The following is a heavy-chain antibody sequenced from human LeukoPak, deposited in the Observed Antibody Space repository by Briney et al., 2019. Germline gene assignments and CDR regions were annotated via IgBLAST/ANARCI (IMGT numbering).Heavy chain of an antibody. D-gene: IGHD3-22*01. J-gene: IGHJ4*02. V-gene: IGHV4-38-2*02. CDR1: GYSISSGYY. CDR2: IYHSGST. CDR3: ARRRGYYYRYFDY. Sequence: SGTLSLTCTVSGYSISSGYYWGWIRQPPGKGLEWIGSIYHSGSTYYNPSLKSRVTISVDTSKNQFSLKLSSVTAADTAVYYCARRRGYYYRYFDYWGQGTLVTVSS.